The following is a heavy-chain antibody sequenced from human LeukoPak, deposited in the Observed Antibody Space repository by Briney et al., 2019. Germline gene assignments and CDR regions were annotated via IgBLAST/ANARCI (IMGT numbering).Heavy chain of an antibody. CDR3: AYSSGWLVVDH. D-gene: IGHD6-19*01. J-gene: IGHJ4*02. CDR2: ISGCGGST. V-gene: IGHV3-23*01. CDR1: GFTFCIYP. Sequence: PGGSVRLFCGASGFTFCIYPMIGLRQAPGEAVEWGSDISGCGGSTYYADSVKGRFTISRDNSKNTLYLQMNSLRAEDTAVYYCAYSSGWLVVDHWGQGTLVTVSS.